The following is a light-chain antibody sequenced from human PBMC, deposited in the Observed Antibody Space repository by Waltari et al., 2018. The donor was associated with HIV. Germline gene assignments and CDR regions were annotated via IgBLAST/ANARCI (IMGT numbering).Light chain of an antibody. J-gene: IGLJ2*01. CDR1: SSNVGSYNL. CDR2: EVS. CDR3: CSYTGTNPFLL. V-gene: IGLV2-23*02. Sequence: QSALTQPASVSGSPGQSITISCTGTSSNVGSYNLVSWYQQHPGIAPKLMIYEVSKRPSVVSNRFSGSKSGNTASLTISGLQAEDEADYYCCSYTGTNPFLLFGGGTKLTVL.